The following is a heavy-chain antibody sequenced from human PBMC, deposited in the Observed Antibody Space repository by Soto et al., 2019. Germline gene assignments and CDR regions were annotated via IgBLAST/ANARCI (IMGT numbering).Heavy chain of an antibody. CDR1: GYTFTSYG. Sequence: QVQLVQSGAEVKKPGASVKVSCKSSGYTFTSYGISWVRQSPGQGLEWMGWISAYNGNTNYAQKLQGRVTMTTDTTPSTAYLGLRSLRSDDTAVYYCAGGYAPTNWCDPWGQGPLVTVSS. CDR2: ISAYNGNT. J-gene: IGHJ5*02. D-gene: IGHD5-18*01. CDR3: AGGYAPTNWCDP. V-gene: IGHV1-18*01.